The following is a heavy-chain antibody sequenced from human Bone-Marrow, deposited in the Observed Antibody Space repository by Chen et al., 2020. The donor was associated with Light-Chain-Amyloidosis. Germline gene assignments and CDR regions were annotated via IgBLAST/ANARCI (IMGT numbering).Heavy chain of an antibody. CDR2: IYPDDSDA. CDR3: ARRRDGYNFDY. J-gene: IGHJ4*02. CDR1: GYTFPNYW. V-gene: IGHV5-51*01. D-gene: IGHD5-12*01. Sequence: EVQLEQSGPEVKKPGESLKISCKGSGYTFPNYWIGWVRPMPGKGLEWMGVIYPDDSDARYSPSVEGQVTISADKSITTAYLQWRSLKASDTAMYYCARRRDGYNFDYWGQGTLVTVSS.